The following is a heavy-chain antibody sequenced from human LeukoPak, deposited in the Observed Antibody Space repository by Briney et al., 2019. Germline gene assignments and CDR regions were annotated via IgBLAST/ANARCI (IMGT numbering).Heavy chain of an antibody. Sequence: GASVKVSCKASGYTFTSYGISWVRQAPGQGLEWMGWISAYNGNTNYAQKLQGRVTMTTDTSTSTAYMELRSLRSDDTAVYYCARVLVVGATSGAFDIWGQGTMVTVSS. V-gene: IGHV1-18*01. J-gene: IGHJ3*02. CDR2: ISAYNGNT. D-gene: IGHD1-26*01. CDR3: ARVLVVGATSGAFDI. CDR1: GYTFTSYG.